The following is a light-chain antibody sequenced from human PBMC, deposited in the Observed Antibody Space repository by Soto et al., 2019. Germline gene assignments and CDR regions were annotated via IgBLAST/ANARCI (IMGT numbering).Light chain of an antibody. CDR2: EVS. CDR3: SSYADTNTFSWV. Sequence: QSALTQPPSASGSPGQSVTISCTGTSSDVGGYNHVSWYQQYPGKVPKVIIYEVSQRPSGVPDRFSGSKSGNTASLTVSGLQAEDEADYYCSSYADTNTFSWVFGGGTKLTVL. V-gene: IGLV2-8*01. CDR1: SSDVGGYNH. J-gene: IGLJ3*02.